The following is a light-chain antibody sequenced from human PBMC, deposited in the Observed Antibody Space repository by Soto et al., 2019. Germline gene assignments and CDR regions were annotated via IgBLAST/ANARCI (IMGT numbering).Light chain of an antibody. V-gene: IGKV3-20*01. Sequence: EIVLTQSPGTLSLSPVERATLSFRSSQSVSFTYLAWYQQKPGQAPRLLIYGASSRATGIPDRFSGSGSGTDFTLTISRLEPADFALYYCQQYGSSPLTFGQGTKVDIK. J-gene: IGKJ1*01. CDR1: QSVSFTY. CDR2: GAS. CDR3: QQYGSSPLT.